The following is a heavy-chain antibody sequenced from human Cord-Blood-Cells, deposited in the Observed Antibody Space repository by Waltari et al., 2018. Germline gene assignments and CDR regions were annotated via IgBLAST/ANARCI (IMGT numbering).Heavy chain of an antibody. J-gene: IGHJ4*02. D-gene: IGHD3-22*01. V-gene: IGHV4-34*01. Sequence: QVHLQQWGAGLLKPSETLSLTCAVYGGSFSGYYWSWIRQPPGKGVEWIGESNHSGSTNYNPSLKSRVTISVDTSKNQFSLKLSSVSAADTAVYYCARGLTSGYYDSSGYYYWGQGTLVTVSS. CDR3: ARGLTSGYYDSSGYYY. CDR1: GGSFSGYY. CDR2: SNHSGST.